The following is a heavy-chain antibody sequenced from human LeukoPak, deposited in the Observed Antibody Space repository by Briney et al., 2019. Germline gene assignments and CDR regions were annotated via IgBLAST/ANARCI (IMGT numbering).Heavy chain of an antibody. V-gene: IGHV1-18*01. D-gene: IGHD3-22*01. CDR2: ISAYNGNT. CDR1: GYTFTSYG. J-gene: IGHJ4*02. Sequence: ASVKVSCKASGYTFTSYGISWVRQAPGQGLEWMGWISAYNGNTNYAQKLQGGVTMTTDTSTNTAYMELRSLRSDDTAVYYCARDVGVVVITSADFDYWGQGTLVTVSS. CDR3: ARDVGVVVITSADFDY.